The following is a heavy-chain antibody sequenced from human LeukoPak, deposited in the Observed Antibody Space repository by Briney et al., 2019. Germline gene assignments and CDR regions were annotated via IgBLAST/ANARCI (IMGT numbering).Heavy chain of an antibody. CDR2: ISYDGSKN. V-gene: IGHV3-30*18. D-gene: IGHD6-13*01. CDR1: GFDFNSSG. Sequence: GGSLRLSCAASGFDFNSSGMHWVRQAPGKGLEWVAVISYDGSKNFYADSVKGRFTISRHNSKNTLFPQLNSLKLEDTAVYYCAKSISAAGDFWGQGSLVTVSS. J-gene: IGHJ4*02. CDR3: AKSISAAGDF.